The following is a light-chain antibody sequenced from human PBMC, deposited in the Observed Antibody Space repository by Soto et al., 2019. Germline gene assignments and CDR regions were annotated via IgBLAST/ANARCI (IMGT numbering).Light chain of an antibody. V-gene: IGKV1-9*01. CDR2: RAS. CDR1: QVISSY. Sequence: ILDTQSPSFLFAYVGDRVTITCPANQVISSYLAWYQQKPGKAPKLLIYRASTIESGVPSRFSGSGSGTEFTLTISSLEPEDFAAYYCQQYGSYPVAFGGGTKVDIK. CDR3: QQYGSYPVA. J-gene: IGKJ4*01.